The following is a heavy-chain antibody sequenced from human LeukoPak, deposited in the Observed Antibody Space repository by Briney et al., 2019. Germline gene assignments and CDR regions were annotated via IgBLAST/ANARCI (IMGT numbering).Heavy chain of an antibody. J-gene: IGHJ4*02. CDR2: INHSGST. V-gene: IGHV4-34*01. CDR1: GGSLSGYY. D-gene: IGHD1-26*01. CDR3: VRRWELHSPYYFDY. Sequence: SETLSLTCAVYGGSLSGYYWSWIRQPPGKGLEWIGEINHSGSTNYNPSLKSRVTISVDTSKNQFSLKLSSVTAADTAVYYCVRRWELHSPYYFDYWGQGTLVTVSS.